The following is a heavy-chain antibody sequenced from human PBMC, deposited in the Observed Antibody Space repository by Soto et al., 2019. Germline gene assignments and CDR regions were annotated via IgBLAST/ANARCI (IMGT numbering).Heavy chain of an antibody. CDR3: AKDSNKYSSSLRGRYFDY. D-gene: IGHD3-22*01. CDR1: GFTFTNYV. V-gene: IGHV3-23*01. J-gene: IGHJ4*02. Sequence: EVQLLESGGGLVQRGGSQRLSCAASGFTFTNYVMSWVRQAPGKGLEWVAGISGGGSTAFYADSVKGRFTISRDNAKNTVVLQMDSLRAEDTAIYYCAKDSNKYSSSLRGRYFDYWGQGTLVTVSS. CDR2: ISGGGSTA.